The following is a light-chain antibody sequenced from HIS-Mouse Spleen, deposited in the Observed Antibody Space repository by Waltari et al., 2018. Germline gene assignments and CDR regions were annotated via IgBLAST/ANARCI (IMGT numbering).Light chain of an antibody. Sequence: SYELTQPPSVSVSPGQTARLTCSGDALPKQYAYWYQPKPGQAPVLVIYKDSERPSGIPERFSGSSSGTTVTLTISGVQAEDEADYYCQSADSSGTYVFGGGTKLTVL. CDR2: KDS. CDR1: ALPKQY. CDR3: QSADSSGTYV. J-gene: IGLJ2*01. V-gene: IGLV3-25*03.